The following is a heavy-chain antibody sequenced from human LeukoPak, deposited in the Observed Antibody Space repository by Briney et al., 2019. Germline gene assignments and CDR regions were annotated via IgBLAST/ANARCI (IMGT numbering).Heavy chain of an antibody. CDR3: ARSGSYYFDY. CDR1: GFTFTSFA. D-gene: IGHD1-26*01. J-gene: IGHJ4*02. CDR2: ISRSGVAT. Sequence: GGSLRLSCAASGFTFTSFAMSWVRQAPGKGLEWVSTISRSGVATYYANSVKGRFTISRDNSKNTVYLQMNSLRAEDTAVYYCARSGSYYFDYWGQRTLVTVSS. V-gene: IGHV3-23*01.